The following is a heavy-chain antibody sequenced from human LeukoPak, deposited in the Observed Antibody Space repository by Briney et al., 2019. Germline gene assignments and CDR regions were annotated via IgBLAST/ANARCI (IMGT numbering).Heavy chain of an antibody. J-gene: IGHJ3*02. Sequence: SETLSLTCTVSGGSISSYYWSWIRQPAGKGLDWIGRIYTSGSTNYNPSLTSRATMSVDTSKNQFSLKLSSVTAADTAVYYCARDGHCGGDCPSGAAFDIWGQGTMVTVSS. CDR2: IYTSGST. CDR1: GGSISSYY. CDR3: ARDGHCGGDCPSGAAFDI. D-gene: IGHD2-21*02. V-gene: IGHV4-4*07.